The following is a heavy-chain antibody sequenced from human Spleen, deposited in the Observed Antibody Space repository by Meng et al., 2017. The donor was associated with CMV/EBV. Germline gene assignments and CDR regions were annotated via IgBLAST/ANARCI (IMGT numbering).Heavy chain of an antibody. V-gene: IGHV3-21*04. CDR1: GFTFSAYS. Sequence: GGSLRLSCAASGFTFSAYSMNWVRQAPGKGLEWVSSISSTSTYIYYTDSVKGRFTISRDNAKNSLYLQMNSLRAEDTALYYCARLPRANCGGDCYFDYWGQGTLVTVSS. CDR2: ISSTSTYI. D-gene: IGHD2-21*01. J-gene: IGHJ4*02. CDR3: ARLPRANCGGDCYFDY.